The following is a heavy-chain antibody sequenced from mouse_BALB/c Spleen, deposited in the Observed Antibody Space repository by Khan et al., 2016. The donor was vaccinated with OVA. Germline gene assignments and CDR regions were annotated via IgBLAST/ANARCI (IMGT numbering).Heavy chain of an antibody. D-gene: IGHD6-1*01. CDR1: GYTFSSYY. J-gene: IGHJ3*01. CDR2: INPSDGGA. Sequence: QVQLQQPGAELVKPGASVTLSCKASGYTFSSYYLYWVKMRPGQGLEWIGGINPSDGGAHFNEKFKTKATLTVDKSSSTAYMEFSSLTSEDSAVYFCTRSGYASPFAYWGQGTLVTVSA. V-gene: IGHV1S81*02. CDR3: TRSGYASPFAY.